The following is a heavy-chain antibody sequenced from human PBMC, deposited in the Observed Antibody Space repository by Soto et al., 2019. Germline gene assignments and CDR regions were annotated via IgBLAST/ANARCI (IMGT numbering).Heavy chain of an antibody. CDR2: TYFRSKWYN. CDR1: GDSVSSNTAS. D-gene: IGHD5-12*01. Sequence: SPTLSLTCAISGDSVSSNTASWNWIRQSPSRGLEWLGRTYFRSKWYNDYAVSVKSRIIINPDTSNNQFSLQLNSVTPEDMAVYFCAKGDNLGPKTGYAFDPWGQGSMVTVPQ. CDR3: AKGDNLGPKTGYAFDP. J-gene: IGHJ5*02. V-gene: IGHV6-1*01.